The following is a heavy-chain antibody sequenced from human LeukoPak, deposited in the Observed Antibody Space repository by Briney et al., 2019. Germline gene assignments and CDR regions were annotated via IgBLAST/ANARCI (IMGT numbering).Heavy chain of an antibody. D-gene: IGHD2-15*01. CDR3: ARLGYCSGGSCFGYSSGYYD. V-gene: IGHV1-69*05. J-gene: IGHJ4*02. CDR2: IIPIFGTA. Sequence: ASVKVSCKASGGTFSSYANSWVWQAPGQGLEWMGGIIPIFGTANYAQKFQGRVTITTDESTSTAYMELSSLRSEDTAVYYCARLGYCSGGSCFGYSSGYYDWGQGTLVTVSS. CDR1: GGTFSSYA.